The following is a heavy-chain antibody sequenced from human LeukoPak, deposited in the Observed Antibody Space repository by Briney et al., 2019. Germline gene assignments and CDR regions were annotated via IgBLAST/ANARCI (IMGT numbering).Heavy chain of an antibody. Sequence: PGGSLRLSCAASGFTFSSYSMNWVRQAPGKGLGWVSSISSSSSYIYYADSVKGRFTISRDNAKNSLYLQMNSLRAEDTAVYYCARDLPHPLWFGELLTDQDAFDIWGQGTMVTVSS. CDR2: ISSSSSYI. V-gene: IGHV3-21*01. J-gene: IGHJ3*02. D-gene: IGHD3-10*01. CDR1: GFTFSSYS. CDR3: ARDLPHPLWFGELLTDQDAFDI.